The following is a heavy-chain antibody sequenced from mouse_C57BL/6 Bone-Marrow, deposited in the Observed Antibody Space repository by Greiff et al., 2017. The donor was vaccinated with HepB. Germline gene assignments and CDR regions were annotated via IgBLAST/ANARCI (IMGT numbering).Heavy chain of an antibody. CDR3: AREGITTVVAYFDV. D-gene: IGHD1-1*01. V-gene: IGHV5-4*01. CDR1: GFTFSSYA. CDR2: ISDGGSYT. J-gene: IGHJ1*03. Sequence: EVKLMESGGGLVKPGGSLKLSCAASGFTFSSYAMSWVRQTPEKRLEWVATISDGGSYTYYPDNVKGRFTISRDNAKNNLYLQMSHLKSEDTAMYYCAREGITTVVAYFDVWGTGTTVTVSS.